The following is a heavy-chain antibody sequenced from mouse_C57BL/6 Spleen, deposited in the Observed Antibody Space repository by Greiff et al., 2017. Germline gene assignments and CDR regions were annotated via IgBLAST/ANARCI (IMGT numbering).Heavy chain of an antibody. J-gene: IGHJ3*01. D-gene: IGHD1-1*01. CDR3: ARNLYGSSEGFAY. Sequence: DVQLQESGAELVRPGSSVKMSCKTSGYTFTSYGINWVKQRPGQGLEWIGYIYIGNGYTEYNEKFKGKATLTSDTSSSTAYMQLSSLTSEESAIYVCARNLYGSSEGFAYWGQGTLVTVSA. V-gene: IGHV1-58*01. CDR1: GYTFTSYG. CDR2: IYIGNGYT.